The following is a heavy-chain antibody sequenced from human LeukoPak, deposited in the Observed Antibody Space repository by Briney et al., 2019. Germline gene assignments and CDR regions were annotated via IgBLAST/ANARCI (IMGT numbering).Heavy chain of an antibody. CDR3: ARSSYGPKGGY. V-gene: IGHV3-23*01. CDR2: INSNGGST. J-gene: IGHJ4*02. D-gene: IGHD5-18*01. CDR1: GFTFSSYA. Sequence: GGTLRLSCAASGFTFSSYAMNWVRQAPGKGLEWVSAINSNGGSTYYADSVKGRFTISRDNAKNSLYLQMNSLRAEDTAVYYCARSSYGPKGGYWGQGTPVTVSS.